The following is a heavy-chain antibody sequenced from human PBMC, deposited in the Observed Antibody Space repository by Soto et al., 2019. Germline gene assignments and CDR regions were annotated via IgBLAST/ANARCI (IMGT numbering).Heavy chain of an antibody. J-gene: IGHJ4*02. CDR1: VFTFSIYA. Sequence: HPWGSLLISCASSVFTFSIYAMSWVRQAPGRGLEWVSAISGSGGSTYYADSVKGRFTISRDNSKNTLYLQMNSLRAEDTAVYYCAKARNYDFWSGYLGHLDYWGQGTMVTVSS. CDR2: ISGSGGST. V-gene: IGHV3-23*01. CDR3: AKARNYDFWSGYLGHLDY. D-gene: IGHD3-3*01.